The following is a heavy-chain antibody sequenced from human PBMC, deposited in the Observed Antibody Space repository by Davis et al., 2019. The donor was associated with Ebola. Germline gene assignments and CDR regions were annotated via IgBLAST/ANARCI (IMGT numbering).Heavy chain of an antibody. Sequence: GESLKISCAASGFIFSSYNMQWVRQAPGKGLEWVAFIRYDGSDKYYADSVKGRFTISRDNSKNTLYLQMNSLRAEDTAVYYCARATGADYWGQGTLVTVSS. CDR2: IRYDGSDK. D-gene: IGHD1-1*01. CDR1: GFIFSSYN. J-gene: IGHJ4*02. CDR3: ARATGADY. V-gene: IGHV3-30*02.